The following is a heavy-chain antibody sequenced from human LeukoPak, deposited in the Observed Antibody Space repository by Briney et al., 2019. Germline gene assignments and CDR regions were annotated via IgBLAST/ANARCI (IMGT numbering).Heavy chain of an antibody. CDR3: ARESSSSWYGHWLDP. CDR2: IYYSGST. CDR1: GGSISSYY. D-gene: IGHD6-13*01. J-gene: IGHJ5*02. Sequence: SETLSLTCTVSGGSISSYYWSWIRQPPGKGLEWIGYIYYSGSTNYNPSLKSRVTISVDTSKNQFSLKLSSVTAADTAVYYCARESSSSWYGHWLDPWGQGTLVNVSS. V-gene: IGHV4-59*01.